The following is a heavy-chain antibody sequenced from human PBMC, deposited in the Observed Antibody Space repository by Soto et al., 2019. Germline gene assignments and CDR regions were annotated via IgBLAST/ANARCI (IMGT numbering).Heavy chain of an antibody. CDR1: GFPFDRYG. CDR2: ISFDGSIQ. D-gene: IGHD4-17*01. V-gene: IGHV3-30*18. Sequence: PGGSLRLSCAASGFPFDRYGMHWVRQAPGKGLEWVAAISFDGSIQYYADSVQGRFIISRDNSKNTMFLQMSSLRVEDTAVYYCAKVHPYLSVTTYYYYGMDVWGQGTTVTVSS. J-gene: IGHJ6*02. CDR3: AKVHPYLSVTTYYYYGMDV.